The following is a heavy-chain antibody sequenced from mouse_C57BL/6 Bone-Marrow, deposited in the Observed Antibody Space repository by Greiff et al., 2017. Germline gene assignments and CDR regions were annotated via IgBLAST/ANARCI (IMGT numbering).Heavy chain of an antibody. Sequence: EVKLQESGGGLVQSGRSLRLSCATSGFTFSDFYMEWVRQAPGKGLEWIAASRNKANDYTTEYSASVKGRFIVSRDTSQSILYLQMNALRAEDTAIYYCARDYYGSSYYWYFDVWGTGTTVTVSS. CDR2: SRNKANDYTT. CDR3: ARDYYGSSYYWYFDV. V-gene: IGHV7-1*01. CDR1: GFTFSDFY. J-gene: IGHJ1*03. D-gene: IGHD1-1*01.